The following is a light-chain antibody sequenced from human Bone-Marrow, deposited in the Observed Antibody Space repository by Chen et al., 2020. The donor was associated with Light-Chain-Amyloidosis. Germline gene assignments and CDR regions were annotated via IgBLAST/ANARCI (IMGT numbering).Light chain of an antibody. J-gene: IGLJ2*01. CDR3: QSYDIAKV. V-gene: IGLV6-57*01. CDR1: GGYIASNY. Sequence: NFVLIQPHSVSESPGKTVTISCTRSGGYIASNYVHWYQQRPGRSPTIVIYEDNQRPSGVPDRFSGSIDRSSNSASLTISGLKTEDEGDYYCQSYDIAKVFGGGTKVTVL. CDR2: EDN.